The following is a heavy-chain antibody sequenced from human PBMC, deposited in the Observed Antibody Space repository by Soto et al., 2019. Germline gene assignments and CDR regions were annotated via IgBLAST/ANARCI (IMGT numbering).Heavy chain of an antibody. CDR1: GFTFSSYS. V-gene: IGHV3-21*01. D-gene: IGHD2-15*01. CDR2: ISSSSSYI. Sequence: GGSLRLSCAASGFTFSSYSMNWVRQAPGKGLEWVSSISSSSSYIYYADSVKGRFTISRDNAKNSLYLQMNSLRDEDTAVYYCARIDGGNRTFDYWGQGTLVTVSS. J-gene: IGHJ4*02. CDR3: ARIDGGNRTFDY.